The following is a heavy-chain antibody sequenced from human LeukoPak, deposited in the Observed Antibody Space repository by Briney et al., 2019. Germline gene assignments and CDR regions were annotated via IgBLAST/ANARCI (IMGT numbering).Heavy chain of an antibody. V-gene: IGHV4-59*01. CDR2: VYSIGRT. CDR1: GGSISTYY. D-gene: IGHD3-16*01. CDR3: AREHSVGGGLDAFDM. Sequence: PSETLSLTCTVSGGSISTYYWNWIRQAPGKGLEWIGYVYSIGRTNSNPTLRSRVTISVDTSKNQFSLRLTSVTAADTAVYNCAREHSVGGGLDAFDMWGQGTMVTVSS. J-gene: IGHJ3*02.